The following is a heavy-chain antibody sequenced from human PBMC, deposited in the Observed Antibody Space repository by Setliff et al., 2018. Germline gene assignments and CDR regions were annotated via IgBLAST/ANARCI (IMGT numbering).Heavy chain of an antibody. CDR3: ARAKGTTMATQYFDY. J-gene: IGHJ4*02. CDR2: IKQDGSEI. V-gene: IGHV3-7*01. CDR1: GLTFSSYW. D-gene: IGHD3-10*01. Sequence: LRLSCAASGLTFSSYWMTWVRQAPGKGLEWLANIKQDGSEIYSVDSVKGRFSISRDNAKNSLYLQMNSLRAEDTAVYYCARAKGTTMATQYFDYWGQGTLVTVSS.